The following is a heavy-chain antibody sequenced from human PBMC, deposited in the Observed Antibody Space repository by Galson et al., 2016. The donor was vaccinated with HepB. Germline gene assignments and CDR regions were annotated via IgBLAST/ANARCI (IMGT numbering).Heavy chain of an antibody. Sequence: SETLSLTCTVSGGSVSGQYWNWIRQPPGKGLEWIGYISNSGDSKYKTSLQSRVTISIDTFRNQFSLNLLSVTAADTAVYYCARSFGSGNYLDSWGQGALVTVSS. D-gene: IGHD3-10*01. CDR3: ARSFGSGNYLDS. V-gene: IGHV4-59*02. CDR2: ISNSGDS. CDR1: GGSVSGQY. J-gene: IGHJ5*01.